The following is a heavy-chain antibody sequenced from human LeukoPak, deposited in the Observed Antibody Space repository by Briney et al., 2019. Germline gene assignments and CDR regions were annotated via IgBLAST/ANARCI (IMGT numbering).Heavy chain of an antibody. CDR3: XRDREVRGYYGSXMYWYFDL. Sequence: PSETLSLTCAVSGGSISSSNWWSWVRQPPGKGLEWIGEIYHSGSTNYNPSLKSRVTISVDKSKNQFSLKLSSVTAADTAVYYCXRDREVRGYYGSXMYWYFDLWGRGTLVTVSS. CDR1: GGSISSSNW. D-gene: IGHD3-10*01. V-gene: IGHV4-4*02. CDR2: IYHSGST. J-gene: IGHJ2*01.